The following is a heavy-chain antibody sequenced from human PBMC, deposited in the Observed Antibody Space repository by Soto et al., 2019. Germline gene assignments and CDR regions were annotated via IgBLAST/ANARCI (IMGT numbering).Heavy chain of an antibody. CDR1: GGSISSGGYS. CDR2: IYHSGST. V-gene: IGHV4-30-2*01. Sequence: QLQLQESGSGLVKPSQTLSLTCAVSGGSISSGGYSWSWIRQPPGKGLEWIGYIYHSGSTYYNPSLKSRVTISVDRSKNQYPLKRSSVTAADTGVYYCDRGSLLWFGEMPMDVWGQGTTVTVSS. CDR3: DRGSLLWFGEMPMDV. J-gene: IGHJ6*02. D-gene: IGHD3-10*01.